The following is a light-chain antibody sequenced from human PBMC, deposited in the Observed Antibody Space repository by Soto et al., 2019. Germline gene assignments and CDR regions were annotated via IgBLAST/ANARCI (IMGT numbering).Light chain of an antibody. CDR1: QRVSSSY. CDR3: QQYGSSPRT. J-gene: IGKJ1*01. CDR2: GAS. V-gene: IGKV3-20*01. Sequence: EIVLTQSPGTLSLTPGEGATLSCRASQRVSSSYLAWYQQKPGQAPRLLIYGASSRATGIPDRFSGSGSATDFTLTISRLEPEDFAVYYCQQYGSSPRTFGQGTKVEIK.